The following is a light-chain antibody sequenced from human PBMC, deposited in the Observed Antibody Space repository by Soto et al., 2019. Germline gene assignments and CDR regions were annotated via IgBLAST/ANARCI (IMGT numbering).Light chain of an antibody. CDR2: DAS. Sequence: IQMTQSPSSLSASVGDSVTITCQASQDISIYLHWYQQHPGKAPKLLIYDASNLEAGVPSRFSGSGSGAPFSLTFSRLQPEDFATYSCQQYETLYTFGPGTKLEI. J-gene: IGKJ2*01. CDR1: QDISIY. V-gene: IGKV1-33*01. CDR3: QQYETLYT.